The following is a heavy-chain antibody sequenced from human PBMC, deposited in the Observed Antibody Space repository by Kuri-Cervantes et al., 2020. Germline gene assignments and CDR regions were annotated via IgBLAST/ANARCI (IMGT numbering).Heavy chain of an antibody. CDR2: INHSGST. V-gene: IGHV4-34*01. CDR3: ARGRKYWSPGIYY. D-gene: IGHD2-8*02. CDR1: GGSFSGYY. J-gene: IGHJ4*02. Sequence: GSLRLSCAVYGGSFSGYYWSWIRQPPGKGLEWIGEINHSGSTNYNPSLKSRVTISVDTSKNQFSLKPSSVTAADTAVYYCARGRKYWSPGIYYWGQGTLVTVSS.